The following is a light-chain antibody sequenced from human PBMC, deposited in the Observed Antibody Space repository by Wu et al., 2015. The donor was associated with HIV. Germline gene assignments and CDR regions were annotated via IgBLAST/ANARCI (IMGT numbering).Light chain of an antibody. CDR1: QSVSSSY. V-gene: IGKV3-15*01. Sequence: EIVLTQSPGTLSLSPGERATLSCRASQSVSSSYLAWYQQKPGQAPRLLIFSASTRAIGIPARFSGSGSGTEFTLSISSLQSEDFAIYYCQHYNNWPPSFTFGPGTKVDIK. J-gene: IGKJ3*01. CDR3: QHYNNWPPSFT. CDR2: SAS.